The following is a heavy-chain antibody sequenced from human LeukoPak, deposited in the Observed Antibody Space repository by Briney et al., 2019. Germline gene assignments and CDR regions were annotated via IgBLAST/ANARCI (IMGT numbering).Heavy chain of an antibody. J-gene: IGHJ4*02. CDR2: IKQDGSER. D-gene: IGHD2-15*01. Sequence: GGSLRLSCGSSGFTFSSYWMSWVRQAPGKGLEWVANIKQDGSERYYVDSVKGRFTISRDNAKNSLYLQMNSLRAVDTAVYYCVRGPSGGNGFSYWGLGTLVTVSS. CDR1: GFTFSSYW. V-gene: IGHV3-7*04. CDR3: VRGPSGGNGFSY.